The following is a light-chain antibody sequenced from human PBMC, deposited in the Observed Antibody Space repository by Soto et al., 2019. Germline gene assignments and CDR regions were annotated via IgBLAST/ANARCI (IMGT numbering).Light chain of an antibody. CDR2: GAS. CDR3: QQYGSAPLIT. J-gene: IGKJ5*01. CDR1: QSVSSNH. Sequence: EIVLTQSPGTLSLSPGERATLSCRASQSVSSNHLAWYQQKPGQAPRLLIYGASSRATGIPDRFSGSGSGADFTLTISRLEPEDFAVYYCQQYGSAPLITFGQGTRLEIK. V-gene: IGKV3-20*01.